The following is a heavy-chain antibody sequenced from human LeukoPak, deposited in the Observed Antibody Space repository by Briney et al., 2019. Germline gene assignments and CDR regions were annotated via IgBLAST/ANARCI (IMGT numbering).Heavy chain of an antibody. CDR2: INPNSGGT. V-gene: IGHV1-2*04. J-gene: IGHJ4*02. D-gene: IGHD5-18*01. Sequence: ASVKVSCKASGYAFTGYYMHWVRQAPGQGLEWMGWINPNSGGTNYAQKFQGWVTMTRDTFISTAYMELSRLRSDDTAVYYCARALLGYSYGDFDYWGQGTLVTVSS. CDR1: GYAFTGYY. CDR3: ARALLGYSYGDFDY.